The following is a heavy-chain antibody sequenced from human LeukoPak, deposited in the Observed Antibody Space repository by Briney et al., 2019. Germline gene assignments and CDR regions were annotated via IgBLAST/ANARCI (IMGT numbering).Heavy chain of an antibody. CDR1: GGTFSSYA. Sequence: SVKVSCKASGGTFSSYAISWVRQAPGQGLEWMGGIIPIFGTANYAQKFQRRVTITTDESTSAAYMELSSQRSEATAVYYCARHPNYYDSSGFWDWGQGTLVTVSS. D-gene: IGHD3-22*01. CDR2: IIPIFGTA. J-gene: IGHJ4*02. CDR3: ARHPNYYDSSGFWD. V-gene: IGHV1-69*05.